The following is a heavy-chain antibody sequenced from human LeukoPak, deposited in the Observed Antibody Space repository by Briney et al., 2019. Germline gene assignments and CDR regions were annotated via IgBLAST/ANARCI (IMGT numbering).Heavy chain of an antibody. D-gene: IGHD4-17*01. J-gene: IGHJ6*02. CDR1: GFTFSSYN. Sequence: GGSLRLSCAASGFTFSSYNMNWVRQAPGKGLEWVSSITSSSSYIYYADSVKGRFTISRDNAKNSLYLQMNSLRAEDTAVYYCATEKNYGDYNFYDMDAWGQGTTVTVSS. CDR3: ATEKNYGDYNFYDMDA. V-gene: IGHV3-21*01. CDR2: ITSSSSYI.